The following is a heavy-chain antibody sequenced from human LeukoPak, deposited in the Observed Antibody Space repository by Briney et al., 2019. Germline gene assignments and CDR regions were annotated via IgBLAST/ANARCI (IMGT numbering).Heavy chain of an antibody. CDR1: GYTFTSYW. CDR3: ARTGWGRDSLPPFGAYGI. Sequence: GESLKISCKGSGYTFTSYWVAWVRQMPGKGLEWMGIIYPSDSDTRYSPSFQGQVTISADKSITTAYLEWSSLKASDTAMYYCARTGWGRDSLPPFGAYGIWGQGTMVTVSS. CDR2: IYPSDSDT. J-gene: IGHJ3*02. D-gene: IGHD3-22*01. V-gene: IGHV5-51*01.